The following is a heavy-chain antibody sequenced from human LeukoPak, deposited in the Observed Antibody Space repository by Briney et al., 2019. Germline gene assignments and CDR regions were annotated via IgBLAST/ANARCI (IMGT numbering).Heavy chain of an antibody. CDR1: GGSFSGYY. CDR2: INHSGST. D-gene: IGHD3-10*01. CDR3: ARPKRDYYGSGSYSAAYFDY. Sequence: SETLSLTCAVYGGSFSGYYWSWIRQPPGKGLEWIGEINHSGSTNYNPSLKSRVTISVDTSKNQFSLKLSSVTAADTAVYYCARPKRDYYGSGSYSAAYFDYWGQGTLVTVPS. V-gene: IGHV4-34*01. J-gene: IGHJ4*02.